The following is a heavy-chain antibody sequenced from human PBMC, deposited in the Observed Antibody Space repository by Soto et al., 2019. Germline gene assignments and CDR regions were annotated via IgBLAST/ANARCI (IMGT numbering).Heavy chain of an antibody. J-gene: IGHJ4*02. CDR1: GGSIRSNNW. D-gene: IGHD1-26*01. CDR3: ARSDVGLISFRAGFDY. V-gene: IGHV4-4*02. Sequence: QVQLQESGPGLVKPSGTLSLTCAVSGGSIRSNNWWSWVRQPPGKGLEWIGEIYHSGSTNYNPSLKSRVTRSVDKSTNQFSLRLNSVTAADTAVYYCARSDVGLISFRAGFDYWGQGTLVTVSS. CDR2: IYHSGST.